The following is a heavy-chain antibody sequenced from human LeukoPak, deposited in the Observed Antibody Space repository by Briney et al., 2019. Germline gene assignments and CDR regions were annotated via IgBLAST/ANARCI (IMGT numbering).Heavy chain of an antibody. J-gene: IGHJ5*02. CDR1: GYTFTSYG. CDR3: ASTGDYYDSSGYYDDWFDP. Sequence: ASVKVSCKASGYTFTSYGISWVRQAPGQGLEWMGWISAYNGNTNNAQKLQSRVTMTTDTSTSTAYMELRSLRSDDTAVYYCASTGDYYDSSGYYDDWFDPWGQGTLVTVSS. CDR2: ISAYNGNT. D-gene: IGHD3-22*01. V-gene: IGHV1-18*01.